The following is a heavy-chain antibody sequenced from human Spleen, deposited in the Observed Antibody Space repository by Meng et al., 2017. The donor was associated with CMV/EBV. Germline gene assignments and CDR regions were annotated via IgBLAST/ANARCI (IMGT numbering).Heavy chain of an antibody. D-gene: IGHD1-1*01. CDR2: ISAYTGNT. CDR1: GYTFSRYG. V-gene: IGHV1-18*01. J-gene: IGHJ6*02. Sequence: ASVKVSCKASGYTFSRYGISWVRQAPGQGLEWMGWISAYTGNTKYAQKLQGRVTMTTDTSTGTAYMEVRSLKSDDTALHYCARGAVELERGDYYGMDVWGQGTTVTVSS. CDR3: ARGAVELERGDYYGMDV.